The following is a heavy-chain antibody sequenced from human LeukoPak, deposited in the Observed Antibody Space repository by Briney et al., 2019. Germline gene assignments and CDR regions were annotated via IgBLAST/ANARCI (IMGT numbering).Heavy chain of an antibody. D-gene: IGHD6-13*01. Sequence: SETLSLTCAVYGGSFSGYYWSWIRQPPGKGLEWIGEINHSGSTNYNPSLKSRVTISVDTSKNQFSLKLSSVTAADTAVYYCARQWAAAGTDAFDIWGQGTMVTVSS. V-gene: IGHV4-34*01. CDR1: GGSFSGYY. CDR2: INHSGST. J-gene: IGHJ3*02. CDR3: ARQWAAAGTDAFDI.